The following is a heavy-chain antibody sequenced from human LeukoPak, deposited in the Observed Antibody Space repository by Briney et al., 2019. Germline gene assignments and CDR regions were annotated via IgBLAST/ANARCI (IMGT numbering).Heavy chain of an antibody. V-gene: IGHV4-61*02. J-gene: IGHJ4*02. CDR1: GGSISSGSYY. D-gene: IGHD3-22*01. CDR3: ARCSSFSDSSGYRPYYFDY. Sequence: SETLSLTCTVSGGSISSGSYYWSWIRQPAGKGLEWIGRIYTSGSTNYNPSLKSRVTISVDTSKNQFSLKLSSVTAADTAVYYCARCSSFSDSSGYRPYYFDYWGQGTLVTVSS. CDR2: IYTSGST.